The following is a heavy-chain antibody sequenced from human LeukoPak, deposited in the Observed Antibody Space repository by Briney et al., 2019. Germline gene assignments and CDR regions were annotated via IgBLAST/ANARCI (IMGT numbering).Heavy chain of an antibody. CDR1: GFTFSSYE. Sequence: GGSLRLXCAASGFTFSSYEMNWGRQAPGKGLEWVSYISSSGSTIYYADSVKGRFTISRDNAKNSLYLQMNSLRAEDTAVYYCARESTYYAVNYWGQGTLVTVSS. D-gene: IGHD2/OR15-2a*01. CDR2: ISSSGSTI. J-gene: IGHJ4*02. V-gene: IGHV3-48*03. CDR3: ARESTYYAVNY.